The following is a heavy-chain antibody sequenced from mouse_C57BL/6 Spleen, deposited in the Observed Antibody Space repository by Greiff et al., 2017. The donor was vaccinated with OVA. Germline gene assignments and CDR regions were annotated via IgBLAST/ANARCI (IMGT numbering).Heavy chain of an antibody. Sequence: QVQLQQSGAELVRPGASVTLSCKASGYTFTDYEMHWVKQTPVHGLEWIGAIDPETGGTAYNQKFKGKAILTADKSSSTAYMELRSLTSEDSAVYYCTREGDTSFFDYWGQGTTLTVSS. CDR2: IDPETGGT. D-gene: IGHD5-1-1*01. CDR3: TREGDTSFFDY. CDR1: GYTFTDYE. V-gene: IGHV1-15*01. J-gene: IGHJ2*01.